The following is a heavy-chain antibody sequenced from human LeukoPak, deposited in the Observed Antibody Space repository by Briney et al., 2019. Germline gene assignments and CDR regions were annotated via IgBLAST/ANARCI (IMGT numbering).Heavy chain of an antibody. CDR3: ARVRYYYDSSGYFDY. Sequence: GGSLRLSCAASGFTFSSYSMNWVRQAPGKGLQWVSYISSSSSTIYYADSVKGRFTISRDNAKNSLYLQMNSLRAEDRAVYYCARVRYYYDSSGYFDYWGQGTLVTVSS. J-gene: IGHJ4*02. D-gene: IGHD3-22*01. CDR2: ISSSSSTI. CDR1: GFTFSSYS. V-gene: IGHV3-48*04.